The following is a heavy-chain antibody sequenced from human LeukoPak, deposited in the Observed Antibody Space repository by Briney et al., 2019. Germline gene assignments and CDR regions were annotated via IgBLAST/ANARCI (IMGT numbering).Heavy chain of an antibody. CDR2: IIPILGIA. V-gene: IGHV1-69*04. D-gene: IGHD1-26*01. Sequence: SVKVSCKASGGTFSSYAISWVRQAPGQGLEWMGRIIPILGIANYAQKFQGRVTITADKSTSTTYMELSSLRSEDTAVYYCATPFGGSYYFDYWGQGTLVTVSS. CDR3: ATPFGGSYYFDY. J-gene: IGHJ4*02. CDR1: GGTFSSYA.